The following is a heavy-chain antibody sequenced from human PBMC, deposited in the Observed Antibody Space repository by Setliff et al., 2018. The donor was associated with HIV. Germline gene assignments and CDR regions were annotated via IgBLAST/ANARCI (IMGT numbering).Heavy chain of an antibody. CDR2: INHSGST. V-gene: IGHV4-34*01. CDR1: GGSFSGYY. J-gene: IGHJ5*02. D-gene: IGHD2-2*01. Sequence: SETLSLTCAVYGGSFSGYYWSWIRQPPGKGLEWIGEINHSGSTNYNPSLKSRVTISVDTSKKQFSLKLSSVTAADTAVYYCASGRAMNWFDPWGQGTLVTVSS. CDR3: ASGRAMNWFDP.